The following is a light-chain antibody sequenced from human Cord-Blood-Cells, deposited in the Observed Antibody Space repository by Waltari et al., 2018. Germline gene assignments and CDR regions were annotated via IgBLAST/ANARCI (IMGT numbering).Light chain of an antibody. Sequence: EIVMTLSPAPLSVSLGERATLSCRASQSVSSNLAWYQQKPGQAPRLLIYGATTRATGIPARFSGSGSGTEFTLTISSLQSEDFAVYYCQQYNNWPPYTFGQGTKLEIK. V-gene: IGKV3-15*01. J-gene: IGKJ2*01. CDR3: QQYNNWPPYT. CDR1: QSVSSN. CDR2: GAT.